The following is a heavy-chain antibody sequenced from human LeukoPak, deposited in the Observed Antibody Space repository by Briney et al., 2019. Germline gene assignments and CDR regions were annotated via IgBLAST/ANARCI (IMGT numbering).Heavy chain of an antibody. CDR3: ARARLRPAFDY. Sequence: GGSLRLFCAASGFTFSSYSMNWVRQAPGKGLEWVSSISSSSSYIYYADSVKGRFTISRDNAKNSLYLQMNSLRAEDTAVYYCARARLRPAFDYWGQGTLVTVSS. CDR1: GFTFSSYS. D-gene: IGHD2-2*01. J-gene: IGHJ4*02. V-gene: IGHV3-21*01. CDR2: ISSSSSYI.